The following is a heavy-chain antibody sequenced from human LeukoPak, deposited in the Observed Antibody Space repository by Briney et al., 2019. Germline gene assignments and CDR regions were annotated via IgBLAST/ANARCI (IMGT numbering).Heavy chain of an antibody. CDR2: INPNSGGT. CDR3: ARAIMTTVTPGY. CDR1: GYTFTGYY. D-gene: IGHD4-17*01. V-gene: IGHV1-2*02. Sequence: VASVKVSCKASGYTFTGYYMHWVRQAPGQGLEWMGWINPNSGGTNYAQKFQGRVTMTRDTSISTAYKELSRLRSDDTAVYYCARAIMTTVTPGYWGQGTLVTVSS. J-gene: IGHJ4*02.